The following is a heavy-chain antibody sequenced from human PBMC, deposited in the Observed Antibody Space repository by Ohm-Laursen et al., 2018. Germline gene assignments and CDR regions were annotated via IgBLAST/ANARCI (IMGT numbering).Heavy chain of an antibody. J-gene: IGHJ4*02. D-gene: IGHD3-3*01. V-gene: IGHV3-11*01. CDR3: ARVFGRFLEWAFDY. CDR1: GFTFSDYY. Sequence: GSLRLSCAASGFTFSDYYMSWIRQAPGKGLEWVSYISSSGSTIYCADSVKGRFTISRDNAKNSLYLQMNSLRAEDTAVYYCARVFGRFLEWAFDYWGQGTLVTVSS. CDR2: ISSSGSTI.